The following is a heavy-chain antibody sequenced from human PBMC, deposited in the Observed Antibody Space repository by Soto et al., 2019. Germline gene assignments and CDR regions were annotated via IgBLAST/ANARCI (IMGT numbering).Heavy chain of an antibody. CDR3: ARDCGSSTSCYAYYYYGMDV. CDR1: GFTFSSYW. Sequence: PGGSLRLSCAASGFTFSSYWMSWVRQAPGKGLEWVANIKQDGSEKYYVDSVKGRFTISRDNAKNSLYLQMNSLRAEDTAVYYCARDCGSSTSCYAYYYYGMDVWGQGTTVTVSS. D-gene: IGHD2-2*01. V-gene: IGHV3-7*05. CDR2: IKQDGSEK. J-gene: IGHJ6*02.